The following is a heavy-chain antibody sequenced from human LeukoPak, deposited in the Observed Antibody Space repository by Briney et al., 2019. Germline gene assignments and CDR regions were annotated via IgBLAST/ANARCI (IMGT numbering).Heavy chain of an antibody. J-gene: IGHJ4*02. D-gene: IGHD2-21*02. Sequence: GESLKISCKGSGYSFTSYWIGWVRQMPGKGLEWMGIIYPGDSDTNYSPSFQGHVTISADKSISTAYLQWSSLKASDTAMYYCARHIVVVTATGGIDYWGQGTLVTVSS. CDR2: IYPGDSDT. CDR3: ARHIVVVTATGGIDY. V-gene: IGHV5-51*01. CDR1: GYSFTSYW.